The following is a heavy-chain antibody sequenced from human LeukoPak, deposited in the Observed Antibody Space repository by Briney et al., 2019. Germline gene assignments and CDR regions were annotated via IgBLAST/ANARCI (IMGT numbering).Heavy chain of an antibody. CDR3: ASDYFLDY. CDR1: GFTFSSYA. D-gene: IGHD6-25*01. CDR2: ISDSGART. V-gene: IGHV3-23*01. Sequence: PGGSLRLSCAASGFTFSSYAMTWVRHAPGKGLEWVSTISDSGARTNYADSAKGRFTISRDNSMNTLYLQMNSLRADDTAVYYCASDYFLDYWGQGTLVTVSS. J-gene: IGHJ4*02.